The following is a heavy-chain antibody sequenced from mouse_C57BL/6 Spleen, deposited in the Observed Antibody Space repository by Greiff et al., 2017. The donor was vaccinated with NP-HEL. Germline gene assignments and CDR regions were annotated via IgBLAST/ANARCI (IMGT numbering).Heavy chain of an antibody. V-gene: IGHV1-15*01. D-gene: IGHD2-5*01. CDR1: GYTFTDYE. CDR3: TRDSNYPLYFDD. Sequence: QVQLQQSGAELVRPGASVTLSCKASGYTFTDYEMHWVKQTPVHGLEWIGAIDPETGGTAYNQKFKGKAILTADKSSSTAYMELRSLTSEDSAVYYCTRDSNYPLYFDDWGQGTTLTVSS. CDR2: IDPETGGT. J-gene: IGHJ2*01.